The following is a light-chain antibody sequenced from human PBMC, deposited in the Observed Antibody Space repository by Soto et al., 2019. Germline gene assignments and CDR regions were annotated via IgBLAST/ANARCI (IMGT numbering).Light chain of an antibody. J-gene: IGKJ4*01. CDR2: AAS. CDR3: QQASSFPLT. CDR1: QVISSW. Sequence: DIQMTQAPSFVSAFVGDRVTITCRACQVISSWLAWYQQKPGKAPKLLIYAASSLQSGVPSRFRGSESGTDFTLTISSLQPEDSATYYCQQASSFPLTFGGGTKVEIK. V-gene: IGKV1-12*01.